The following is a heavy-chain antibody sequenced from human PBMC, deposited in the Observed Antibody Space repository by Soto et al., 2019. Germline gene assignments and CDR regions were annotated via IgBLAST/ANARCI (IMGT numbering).Heavy chain of an antibody. V-gene: IGHV3-21*01. J-gene: IGHJ3*02. CDR3: ARDSLDAFDI. CDR1: GFTFSSYS. CDR2: ISSSSSYI. Sequence: SLRLSCAASGFTFSSYSMNWVRQAPGKGLEWVSSISSSSSYIYYADSVKGRFTISRDSAKNSLYLQMNSLRAEDTAVYYCARDSLDAFDIWGQGTMVTVSS.